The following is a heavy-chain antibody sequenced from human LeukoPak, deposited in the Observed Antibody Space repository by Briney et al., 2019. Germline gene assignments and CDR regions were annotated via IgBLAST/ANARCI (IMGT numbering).Heavy chain of an antibody. V-gene: IGHV3-20*04. CDR2: INWNGGGT. Sequence: PGGSLRLSCAGSGFTLDDYGMSWVRQAPGKGLEWVSGINWNGGGTGYADSVKGRFTISRDNAKNSLYLQMDSLRAEDTALYYCARDNSNSWHTFDYWGQGTLVTVSS. CDR1: GFTLDDYG. CDR3: ARDNSNSWHTFDY. J-gene: IGHJ4*02. D-gene: IGHD6-13*01.